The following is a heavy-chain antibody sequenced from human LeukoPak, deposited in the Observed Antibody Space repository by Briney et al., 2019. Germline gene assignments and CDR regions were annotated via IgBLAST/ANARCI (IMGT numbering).Heavy chain of an antibody. Sequence: GTSLRLSCEVSGFTISNHGMHWVRQAPGKGLEWLSYISSGSSTIYYADSVRGRFTVSRDNVKNSLYLQMSSLRGEDTAVYFCAREPPGNYDSSGYYSAHFDCWGQGALVTVSS. D-gene: IGHD3-22*01. J-gene: IGHJ4*02. CDR2: ISSGSSTI. CDR1: GFTISNHG. V-gene: IGHV3-48*01. CDR3: AREPPGNYDSSGYYSAHFDC.